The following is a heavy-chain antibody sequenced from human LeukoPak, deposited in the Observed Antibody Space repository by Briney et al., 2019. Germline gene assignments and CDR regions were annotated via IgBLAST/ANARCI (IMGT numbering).Heavy chain of an antibody. J-gene: IGHJ3*02. CDR1: GYTFPNYD. V-gene: IGHV1-8*01. Sequence: GASVKVSCKASGYTFPNYDINWVRQATGQGLEWMGWMNFNSGNTGYAQKFQGRVTMTRNTAISTIYMELSSLKSEDTAIYYCAKVGLGYTAIHIWGQGTMVTVSS. D-gene: IGHD3/OR15-3a*01. CDR2: MNFNSGNT. CDR3: AKVGLGYTAIHI.